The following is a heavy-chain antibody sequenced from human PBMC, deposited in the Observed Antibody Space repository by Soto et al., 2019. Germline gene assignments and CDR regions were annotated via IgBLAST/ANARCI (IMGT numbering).Heavy chain of an antibody. J-gene: IGHJ4*02. V-gene: IGHV4-31*03. CDR1: GGSVSSNIYY. CDR2: IYYSGST. Sequence: PTETLPVTSSVSGGSVSSNIYYCTWIRQHPGKGPEWIGHIYYSGSTYYNPSLKSRVTISLDMSKNQFSLKLTSVSAADTAVYYCARGYHYDSGGYLFDYWGQGKLVT. CDR3: ARGYHYDSGGYLFDY. D-gene: IGHD3-22*01.